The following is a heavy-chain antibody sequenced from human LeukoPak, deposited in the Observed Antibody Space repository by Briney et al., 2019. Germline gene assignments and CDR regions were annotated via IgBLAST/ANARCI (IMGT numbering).Heavy chain of an antibody. V-gene: IGHV3-43D*03. D-gene: IGHD4-17*01. CDR2: VTWDGSGA. Sequence: GGSLRLSCAASGFTFDDYAMHWVRQAPGKGLEWVSFVTWDGSGAYYADSVKGRFTISRDNSKNSLFLQMNSLRAEDTALYYCAKDFRRMTTVTSGAYFRYWGQGTLVTVSS. CDR1: GFTFDDYA. J-gene: IGHJ4*02. CDR3: AKDFRRMTTVTSGAYFRY.